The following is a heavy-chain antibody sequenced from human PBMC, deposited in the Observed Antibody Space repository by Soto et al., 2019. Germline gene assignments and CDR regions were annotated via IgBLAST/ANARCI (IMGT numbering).Heavy chain of an antibody. D-gene: IGHD3-22*01. CDR3: ARDRIPYYYDSSGSLRMDV. CDR1: GYTFTSYY. CDR2: INPSGGST. J-gene: IGHJ6*02. V-gene: IGHV1-46*01. Sequence: QVQLVQSGAEVKKPGASVKVSCKASGYTFTSYYMHWVRQAPGQGLEWMGIINPSGGSTSYAQKCQGRGTMTRDTSTSTVYMELSSLRSEDTAVYYCARDRIPYYYDSSGSLRMDVWGQGTTVTVSS.